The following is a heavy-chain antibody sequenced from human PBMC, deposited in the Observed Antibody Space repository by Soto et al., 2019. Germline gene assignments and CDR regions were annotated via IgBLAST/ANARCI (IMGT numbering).Heavy chain of an antibody. CDR1: GFTFNHYA. CDR2: ILYDGNNK. Sequence: QVPLVESGGGVVQPGRSLRLSCVASGFTFNHYAIHWVRQTPGKGLEWVAVILYDGNNKYYADSVKGRFTISRDNSKNTLYLQMNSLNAEDTALYYCAREDFGGAGIGYWGQGTLVTVSS. D-gene: IGHD4-17*01. J-gene: IGHJ4*02. V-gene: IGHV3-30-3*01. CDR3: AREDFGGAGIGY.